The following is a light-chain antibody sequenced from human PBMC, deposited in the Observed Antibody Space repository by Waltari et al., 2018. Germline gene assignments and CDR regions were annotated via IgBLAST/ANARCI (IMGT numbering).Light chain of an antibody. CDR1: SSDVGGYNY. CDR2: EVN. Sequence: QSALTQPPSASGSPGQSVTIPCTGTSSDVGGYNYVSWYQHHSGKAPKLMISEVNKRPSGVPDRFSGSKSGNTASLTVSGLQADDEADYYCTSYAGSHNWVFGGGTKLTVL. CDR3: TSYAGSHNWV. V-gene: IGLV2-8*01. J-gene: IGLJ2*01.